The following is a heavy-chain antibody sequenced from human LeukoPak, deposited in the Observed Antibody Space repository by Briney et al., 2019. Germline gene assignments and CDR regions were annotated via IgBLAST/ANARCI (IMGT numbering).Heavy chain of an antibody. J-gene: IGHJ4*02. CDR2: IYYSGST. D-gene: IGHD3-22*01. CDR1: GGSISSSSYY. V-gene: IGHV4-39*07. Sequence: PSETLSLTCTVSGGSISSSSYYWGWIRQPPGKGLEWIGSIYYSGSTYYNPSLKSRVTISVDTSKNQFSLKLSSVTAADTAVYYCARGIPNSSGYYYSTRVYLFDYWGQGTLVTVSS. CDR3: ARGIPNSSGYYYSTRVYLFDY.